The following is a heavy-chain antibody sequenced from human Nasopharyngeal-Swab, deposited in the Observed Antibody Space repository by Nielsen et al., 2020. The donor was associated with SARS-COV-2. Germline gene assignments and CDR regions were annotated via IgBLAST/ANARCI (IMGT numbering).Heavy chain of an antibody. D-gene: IGHD3-3*01. V-gene: IGHV3-11*06. CDR2: ISSSSSYT. Sequence: SLKISCAASGFTFSDYYMSWIRQAAGKGLEWVSYISSSSSYTNYADSVKRRFTISRDNAKNSLYLQMNSLRAEDTAVYYCARDRPDYDFWSGYSSYYYYYMDVWGKGTTVTVSS. J-gene: IGHJ6*03. CDR1: GFTFSDYY. CDR3: ARDRPDYDFWSGYSSYYYYYMDV.